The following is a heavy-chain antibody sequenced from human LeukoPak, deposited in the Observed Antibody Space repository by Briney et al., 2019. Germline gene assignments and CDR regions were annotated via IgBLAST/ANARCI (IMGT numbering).Heavy chain of an antibody. CDR1: GFTFSHDY. CDR2: ISTSGSTI. J-gene: IGHJ5*02. Sequence: GGSLRLSCVASGFTFSHDYMSWIRQAPGKGLEWVLTISTSGSTIYYADSVKGRFSISRDNAKNSLYVQMNSLRVEDTAIYYCCVYKAANWFDPWGQGTLVTVSS. D-gene: IGHD5/OR15-5a*01. V-gene: IGHV3-11*04. CDR3: CVYKAANWFDP.